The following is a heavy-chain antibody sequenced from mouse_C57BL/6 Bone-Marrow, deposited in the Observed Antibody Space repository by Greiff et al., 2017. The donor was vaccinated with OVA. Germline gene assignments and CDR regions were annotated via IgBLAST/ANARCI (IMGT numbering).Heavy chain of an antibody. J-gene: IGHJ4*01. CDR3: AKNWDYGSSDYYAMDY. CDR1: GFSLTSYG. D-gene: IGHD1-1*01. CDR2: IWRGGST. Sequence: QVQLQQSGPGLVQPSQSLSITCTVSGFSLTSYGVHWVRQSPGKGLEWLGVIWRGGSTDYNAAFMSRLSITKDNSKSQVFFNMNSLQADDTAIYYCAKNWDYGSSDYYAMDYWGQGTSVTVSS. V-gene: IGHV2-5*01.